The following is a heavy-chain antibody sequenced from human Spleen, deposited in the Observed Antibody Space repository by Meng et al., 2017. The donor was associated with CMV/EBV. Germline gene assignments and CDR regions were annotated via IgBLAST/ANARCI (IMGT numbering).Heavy chain of an antibody. CDR2: IYYSGST. V-gene: IGHV4-61*01. CDR1: SVSSSNYY. Sequence: SVSSSNYYWSWIQQPPGKGLGWIGNIYYSGSTNYNPSLKSRVTISVDTSKNQFSLKLSSVTAADTAVYYCATQTRYYYDNRAGPSDYWGQGTLVTVSS. CDR3: ATQTRYYYDNRAGPSDY. J-gene: IGHJ4*02. D-gene: IGHD3-22*01.